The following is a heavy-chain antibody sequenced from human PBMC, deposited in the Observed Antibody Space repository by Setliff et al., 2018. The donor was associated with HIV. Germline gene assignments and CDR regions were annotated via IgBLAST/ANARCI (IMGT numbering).Heavy chain of an antibody. CDR2: IRGSGDTT. CDR1: GFMFTSYA. V-gene: IGHV3-23*01. CDR3: AREDSSWYGSLDY. D-gene: IGHD6-13*01. J-gene: IGHJ4*02. Sequence: PGGSLRLSCAASGFMFTSYAMTWVRQAPGKGLEWVSTIRGSGDTTHYADFVKGRFTISRDNSEDTLYLQMNSLRAEDMAVYYCAREDSSWYGSLDYWGQGTLVTV.